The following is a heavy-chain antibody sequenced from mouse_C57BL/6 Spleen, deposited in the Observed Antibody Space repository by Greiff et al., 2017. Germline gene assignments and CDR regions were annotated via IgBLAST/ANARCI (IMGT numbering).Heavy chain of an antibody. J-gene: IGHJ2*01. CDR1: GFNLKGYY. D-gene: IGHD1-1*02. CDR3: ARFGTYFDY. CDR2: IDPEDGET. Sequence: EVQLQKSGAELLEPGASVKLSCPASGFNLKGYYMHWVKQRTEQGLEWVGRIDPEDGETKYAPKFQGKATITADTSSNTAYLQLSSLTSEDTAVYYCARFGTYFDYWGQGTTLTVSS. V-gene: IGHV14-2*01.